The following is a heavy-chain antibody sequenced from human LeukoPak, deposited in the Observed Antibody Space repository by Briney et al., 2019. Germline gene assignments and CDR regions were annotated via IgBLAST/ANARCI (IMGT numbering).Heavy chain of an antibody. CDR3: TRARGQWLVHY. CDR1: GGSISSSGYF. Sequence: SETLSLTCTVSGGSISSSGYFWGWIRQPPGKGLEYFASIDSSGNTYYNPSLQSRVTISADTSKNQFSLKLSSLTAADTAVYYCTRARGQWLVHYWGQGTLVTVSS. CDR2: IDSSGNT. J-gene: IGHJ4*02. V-gene: IGHV4-39*07. D-gene: IGHD6-19*01.